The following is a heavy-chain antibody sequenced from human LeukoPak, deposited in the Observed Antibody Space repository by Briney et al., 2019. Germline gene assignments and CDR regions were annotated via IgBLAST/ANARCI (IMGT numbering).Heavy chain of an antibody. CDR1: GGTFSSYA. Sequence: GASVKVSCKASGGTFSSYAISWVRQAPGQGLEWMGRIIPILGIANYAQKFQGRVTITADKSTSTAYMELSSLRSEDTAVYYCARSIPGYYDSSGYLDYWGQGTLVTVSS. CDR2: IIPILGIA. D-gene: IGHD3-22*01. V-gene: IGHV1-69*04. CDR3: ARSIPGYYDSSGYLDY. J-gene: IGHJ4*02.